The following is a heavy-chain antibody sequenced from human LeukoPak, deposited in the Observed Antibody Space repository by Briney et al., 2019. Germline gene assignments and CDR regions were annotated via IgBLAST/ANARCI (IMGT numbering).Heavy chain of an antibody. D-gene: IGHD2-2*02. CDR3: AKGPHCSSTSCYTNESFQH. CDR1: GFTFDDYG. Sequence: GGSLRLSCAASGFTFDDYGMGWVRQAPGKGLEGVSGISWNGGSIDYADSVKGRFTISRDNAKHSLYLQMNSLRAEDTALYYCAKGPHCSSTSCYTNESFQHWGQGTLVTVSS. J-gene: IGHJ1*01. V-gene: IGHV3-9*01. CDR2: ISWNGGSI.